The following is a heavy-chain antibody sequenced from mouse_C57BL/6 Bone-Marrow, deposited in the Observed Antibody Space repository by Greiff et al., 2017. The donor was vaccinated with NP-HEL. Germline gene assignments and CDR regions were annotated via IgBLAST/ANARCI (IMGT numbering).Heavy chain of an antibody. Sequence: VKLMESGPGLVAPSQSLSITCTVSGFSLTSYGVHWVRQPPGKGLEWLVVIWSDGSTTYNSALKSRLSISKDNSKSQVFLKMNSLQTDDTAMYYCARHQDSSGYYFDYWGQGTTLTVSS. D-gene: IGHD3-2*02. CDR2: IWSDGST. CDR1: GFSLTSYG. V-gene: IGHV2-6-1*01. J-gene: IGHJ2*01. CDR3: ARHQDSSGYYFDY.